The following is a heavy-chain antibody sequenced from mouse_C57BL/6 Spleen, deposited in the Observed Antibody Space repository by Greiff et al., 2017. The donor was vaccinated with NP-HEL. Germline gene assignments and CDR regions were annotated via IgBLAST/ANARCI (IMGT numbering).Heavy chain of an antibody. CDR2: IDPSDSYT. V-gene: IGHV1-69*01. Sequence: QVQLQQPGAELVMPGASVKLSCKASGYTFTSYWMHWVKQRPGQGLEWIGEIDPSDSYTTYNQKLKGKSTLTVDKSSSTAYMQLSSLTSEDSAVYYGARNYDYDGWFAYWGQGTLVTVSA. J-gene: IGHJ3*01. D-gene: IGHD2-4*01. CDR3: ARNYDYDGWFAY. CDR1: GYTFTSYW.